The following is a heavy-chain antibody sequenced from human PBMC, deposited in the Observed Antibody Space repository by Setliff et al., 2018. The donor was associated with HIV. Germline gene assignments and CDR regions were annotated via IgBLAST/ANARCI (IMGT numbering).Heavy chain of an antibody. Sequence: PSETLSLTCTVSGDSISNRNHNWDWIRQTPGKGLEWIGIISDSGYTYSNPPLKSRVTMSVDTSRNQLSLKLSSVTAADRAVYFCARQNPILEWRPQHFDYWGPGILVTVSS. CDR3: ARQNPILEWRPQHFDY. J-gene: IGHJ4*02. V-gene: IGHV4-39*01. CDR2: ISDSGYT. CDR1: GDSISNRNHN. D-gene: IGHD3-3*01.